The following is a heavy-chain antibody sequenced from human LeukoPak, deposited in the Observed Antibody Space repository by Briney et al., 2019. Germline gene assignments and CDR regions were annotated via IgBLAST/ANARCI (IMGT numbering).Heavy chain of an antibody. V-gene: IGHV3-9*01. CDR1: GFNFDDYA. CDR2: INWKTGNG. CDR3: TRRAARWQFDL. D-gene: IGHD5-24*01. Sequence: GRSLRPSCAVSGFNFDDYAMHWVRQAPGRGLEWVSGINWKTGNGIYADSVKGRFTISRDNAKNSLYLQMSSLRAEDTALYYCTRRAARWQFDLWGRGTLLTVSS. J-gene: IGHJ2*01.